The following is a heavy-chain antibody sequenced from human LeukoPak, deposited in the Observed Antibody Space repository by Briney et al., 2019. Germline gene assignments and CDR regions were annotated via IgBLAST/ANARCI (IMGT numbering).Heavy chain of an antibody. CDR2: IIPIFGTA. Sequence: SVKVSCKASGGTFSSYAISWVRQAPGQGLEWMGGIIPIFGTANYAQKFQGRVTITADESTSTAYMELSSLRAEDTAVYYCARRTIFGVANQETFDYWGQGTLVTVSS. J-gene: IGHJ4*02. V-gene: IGHV1-69*01. CDR1: GGTFSSYA. CDR3: ARRTIFGVANQETFDY. D-gene: IGHD3-3*01.